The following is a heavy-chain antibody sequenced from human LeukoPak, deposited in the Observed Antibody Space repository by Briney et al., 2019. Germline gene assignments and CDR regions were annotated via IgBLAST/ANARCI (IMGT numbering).Heavy chain of an antibody. CDR1: GFTFSSYG. D-gene: IGHD4-17*01. CDR2: IRYDGSNK. V-gene: IGHV3-30*02. J-gene: IGHJ4*02. Sequence: GGSLRLSXAASGFTFSSYGMHWVRQAPGKGLEWVAFIRYDGSNKYYADSVKGRFTTSRDNSKNTLYLQMNSLRAEDTAVYYRAKDTVTTLCPDYWGQGTLVTVSS. CDR3: AKDTVTTLCPDY.